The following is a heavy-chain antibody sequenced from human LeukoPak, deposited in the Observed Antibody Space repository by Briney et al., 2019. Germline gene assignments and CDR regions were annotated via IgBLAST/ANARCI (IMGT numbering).Heavy chain of an antibody. CDR1: GYTFTSYY. D-gene: IGHD1-26*01. CDR2: INPNSGGT. J-gene: IGHJ4*02. V-gene: IGHV1-2*02. CDR3: ARDGWELLPGLDY. Sequence: ASVKVSCKASGYTFTSYYMHWVRQAPGQGLEWMGWINPNSGGTNYAQKFQGRVTMTRDTSISTAYMELSRLRSDDTAVYYCARDGWELLPGLDYWGQGTLVTVSS.